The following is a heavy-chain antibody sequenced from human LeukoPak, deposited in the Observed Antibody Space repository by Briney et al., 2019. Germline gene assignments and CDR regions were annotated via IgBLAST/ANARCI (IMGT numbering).Heavy chain of an antibody. D-gene: IGHD3-3*01. J-gene: IGHJ4*02. Sequence: ASVKVSCKASGYTFTSCYMHRVRQAPGQGLEWMGIINPSGGSTSYAQKFQGRVTMTRDTSTSTVYMELSSLRSEDTAVYYCARGPRGHYDFWSGQWGYFDYWGQGTLVTVSS. CDR1: GYTFTSCY. CDR2: INPSGGST. CDR3: ARGPRGHYDFWSGQWGYFDY. V-gene: IGHV1-46*01.